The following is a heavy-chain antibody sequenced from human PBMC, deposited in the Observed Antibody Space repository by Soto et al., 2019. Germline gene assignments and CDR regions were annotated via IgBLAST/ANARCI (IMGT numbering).Heavy chain of an antibody. J-gene: IGHJ4*02. V-gene: IGHV3-73*01. CDR1: GFTFSGSA. CDR3: TSNGRQLVRDY. D-gene: IGHD6-6*01. Sequence: PGGSLRLSCAASGFTFSGSAMHWVRQASGKGLEWVGRIRSKANSYAAAYAASVKGRFTISRDDSKNTAYLQMNSLKTEDTAVYYCTSNGRQLVRDYWGQGTLVTVSS. CDR2: IRSKANSYAA.